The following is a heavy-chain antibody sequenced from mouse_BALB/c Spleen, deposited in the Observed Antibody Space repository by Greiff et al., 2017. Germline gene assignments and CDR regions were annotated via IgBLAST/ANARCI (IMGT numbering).Heavy chain of an antibody. CDR1: GFNIKDYY. D-gene: IGHD2-1*01. CDR3: ARSGYGNLWYFDV. J-gene: IGHJ1*01. Sequence: EVQLQQSGAELVRPGALVKLSCKASGFNIKDYYMHWVKQRPEQGLEWIGWIDPENGNTIYDPKFQGKASITADTSSNTAYLQLSSLTSEDTAVYYCARSGYGNLWYFDVWGAGTTVTVSS. V-gene: IGHV14-1*02. CDR2: IDPENGNT.